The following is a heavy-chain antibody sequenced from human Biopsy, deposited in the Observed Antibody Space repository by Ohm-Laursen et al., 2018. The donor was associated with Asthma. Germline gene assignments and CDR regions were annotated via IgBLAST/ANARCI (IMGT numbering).Heavy chain of an antibody. D-gene: IGHD3-9*01. V-gene: IGHV1-3*01. CDR2: INAGNGNT. Sequence: ASVKVSCKASGYTFINYAIHWVRQAPGQRLEWMGWINAGNGNTKYSQRFQGRVTISRDTSASTAYMDLRSLRSEDTAMYYCARTYYDFLTGQVNDAFALWGQGTMVTVSS. J-gene: IGHJ3*01. CDR3: ARTYYDFLTGQVNDAFAL. CDR1: GYTFINYA.